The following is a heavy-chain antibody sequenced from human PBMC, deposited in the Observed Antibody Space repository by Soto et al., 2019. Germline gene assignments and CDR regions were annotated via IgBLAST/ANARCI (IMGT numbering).Heavy chain of an antibody. J-gene: IGHJ4*02. Sequence: ASVKVSCKASGYIFTSYYIHWVRQAPGQGLEWMGWINPFDGSRMFAQAFQGRVTMTRDTSTSTVYMELSSLRSEDTAVYYCSRVDPGETSPFDHWGQGTLVTVS. V-gene: IGHV1-46*03. CDR3: SRVDPGETSPFDH. CDR1: GYIFTSYY. D-gene: IGHD3-10*01. CDR2: INPFDGSR.